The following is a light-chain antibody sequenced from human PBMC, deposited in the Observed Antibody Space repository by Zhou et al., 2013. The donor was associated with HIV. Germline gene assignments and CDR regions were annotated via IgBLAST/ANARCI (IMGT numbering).Light chain of an antibody. Sequence: DIQMTQSPSSLSASVGDRVTIACRASQDISSSLNWYQQESGKAPKLLIYAASSLQGGVPSRFSGSGSGTDFTLTISSLQPEDFATYYCQQSYNTPWTFGQGTKVEIK. CDR1: QDISSS. V-gene: IGKV1-39*01. CDR2: AAS. CDR3: QQSYNTPWT. J-gene: IGKJ1*01.